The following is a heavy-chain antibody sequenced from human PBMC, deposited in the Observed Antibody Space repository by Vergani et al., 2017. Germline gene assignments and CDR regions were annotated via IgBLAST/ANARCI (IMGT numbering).Heavy chain of an antibody. CDR1: GGTFSSYD. CDR2: IIPILGIA. Sequence: QVQLVQSGAEVKKPGASVKVSCKASGGTFSSYDINWVRQATGQGLEWMGRIIPILGIANYAQKFQGRVTITADNSTSTAYMALSSLRSEDTAVYYCARGRIAARPDYYYYYGMDVWDQGTTVTVSS. V-gene: IGHV1-69*09. J-gene: IGHJ6*02. D-gene: IGHD6-6*01. CDR3: ARGRIAARPDYYYYYGMDV.